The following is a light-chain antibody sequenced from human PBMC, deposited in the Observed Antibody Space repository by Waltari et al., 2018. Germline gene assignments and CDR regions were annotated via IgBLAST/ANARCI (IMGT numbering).Light chain of an antibody. CDR1: SSDVGASGY. V-gene: IGLV2-8*01. J-gene: IGLJ2*01. CDR2: EGN. CDR3: SSYAGTDNFVV. Sequence: QSALTQPPSASGSPGQSVTISCTGTSSDVGASGYVSWYQHHPDKAPKLVVFEGNKWPAGVPERFSGSTAGNPGARTVSGLQADDEADYYGSSYAGTDNFVVFGGGTKLTVL.